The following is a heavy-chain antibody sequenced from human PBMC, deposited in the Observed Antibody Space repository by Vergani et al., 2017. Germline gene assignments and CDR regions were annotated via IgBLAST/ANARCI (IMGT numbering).Heavy chain of an antibody. V-gene: IGHV1-69*01. CDR1: GGTFSSYA. CDR2: IIPIFGTA. D-gene: IGHD3-22*01. Sequence: QVQLVQSGAEVKKPGSSVKVSCKASGGTFSSYAISWVRQAPGQGLEWMGGIIPIFGTANYAQKLQGRVTITADESTSTAYMELSSLRSEDTAVYYCATRYYYDSSGYPHIFDYWGQGTLVTVSS. CDR3: ATRYYYDSSGYPHIFDY. J-gene: IGHJ4*02.